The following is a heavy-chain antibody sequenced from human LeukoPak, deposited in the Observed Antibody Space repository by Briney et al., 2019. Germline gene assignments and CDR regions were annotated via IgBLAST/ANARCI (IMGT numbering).Heavy chain of an antibody. J-gene: IGHJ5*02. Sequence: SVKGRFTISRDNTKNSLYLQMNSLRVDDTAVYYCARALGYCTNGVCQTWAVPGPWGQGTLVTVSS. CDR3: ARALGYCTNGVCQTWAVPGP. D-gene: IGHD2-8*01. V-gene: IGHV3-21*01.